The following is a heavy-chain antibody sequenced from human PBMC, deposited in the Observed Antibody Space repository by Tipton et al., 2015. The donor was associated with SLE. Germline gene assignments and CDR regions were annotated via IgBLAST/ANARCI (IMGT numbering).Heavy chain of an antibody. Sequence: TLSLTCTVSGGSISSYYWSWIRQPPGKGLEWIGYIYYSGSTNYNPSLKSRVTKSVDTSKNQFSLKLSSVTAADTAVYYCARDNSAETGFDPWGQGTLVTVSS. V-gene: IGHV4-59*01. CDR1: GGSISSYY. J-gene: IGHJ5*02. D-gene: IGHD2/OR15-2a*01. CDR2: IYYSGST. CDR3: ARDNSAETGFDP.